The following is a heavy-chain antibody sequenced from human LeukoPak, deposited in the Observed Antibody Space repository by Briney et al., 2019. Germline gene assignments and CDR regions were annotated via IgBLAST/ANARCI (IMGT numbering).Heavy chain of an antibody. J-gene: IGHJ4*02. Sequence: GGSVRLSCAASGFTFSSYGMHWVRQAPGKGLEGVAFIRYDGSNKYYAESVKGRFTIPRDNSKHTLYLQMNSLRAEDTAVYYCAKDLNRYQLLYYFDYWGQGTLVTVSS. V-gene: IGHV3-30*02. CDR3: AKDLNRYQLLYYFDY. CDR2: IRYDGSNK. CDR1: GFTFSSYG. D-gene: IGHD2-2*01.